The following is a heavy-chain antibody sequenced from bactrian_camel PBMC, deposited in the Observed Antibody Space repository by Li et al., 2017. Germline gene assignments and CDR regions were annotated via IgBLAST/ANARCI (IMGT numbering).Heavy chain of an antibody. Sequence: HVQLVESGGGSLRAGGSLRLSCVVSGNAATIGCMGWFRQAPGKKREAVAIIQPFGDRKNYTDSFKERFTISQDDAKNAVYLQMNSLKPGDTAVYYCAADGGVSDYVPRPFAYWGQGTQVTVS. CDR3: AADGGVSDYVPRPFAY. CDR2: IQPFGDRK. D-gene: IGHD4*01. CDR1: GNAATIGC. V-gene: IGHV3S53*01. J-gene: IGHJ6*01.